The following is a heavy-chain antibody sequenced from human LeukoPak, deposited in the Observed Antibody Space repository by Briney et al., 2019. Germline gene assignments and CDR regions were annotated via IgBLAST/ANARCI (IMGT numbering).Heavy chain of an antibody. CDR1: GGTFSSYA. CDR3: ASQDIVVVPAATYEVEYYYGMDV. CDR2: IIPIFGTA. D-gene: IGHD2-2*01. V-gene: IGHV1-69*13. J-gene: IGHJ6*02. Sequence: SEKVSCKASGGTFSSYAISWVRQAPGQGLEWMGGIIPIFGTANYAQKFQGRVTITADESTSTAYMELSSLRSEDTAVYYCASQDIVVVPAATYEVEYYYGMDVWGQGTTVTVSS.